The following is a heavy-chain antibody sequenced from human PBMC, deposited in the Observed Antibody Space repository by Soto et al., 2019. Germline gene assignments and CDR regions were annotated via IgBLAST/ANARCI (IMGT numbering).Heavy chain of an antibody. V-gene: IGHV1-69*01. Sequence: QVLLAQSGAEVKKPGSSVKVSCQTSRGTFNTSPISWVRQAPGQGLEWLGGIVPVFGMVNYAQQFQARLNLTADESTTSVCMEVSMLTPEDTAVYFCATPHLRGRQYDYRSPATASLYHSGLGVWGQGTTVIVSS. CDR2: IVPVFGMV. CDR3: ATPHLRGRQYDYRSPATASLYHSGLGV. D-gene: IGHD3-3*01. CDR1: RGTFNTSP. J-gene: IGHJ6*02.